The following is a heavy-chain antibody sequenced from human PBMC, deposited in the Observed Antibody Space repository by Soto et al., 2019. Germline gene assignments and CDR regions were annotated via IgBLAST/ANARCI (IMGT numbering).Heavy chain of an antibody. CDR3: ALRYSYYYYYGMDV. D-gene: IGHD2-21*01. Sequence: SETLSLTCTVSGGSSSSRRYYWGWIRQPPGKGLEWIGSIYYSGSTYYNPTLKSRVTISVDTSKNQFSLKLSSVTAVDTAVYYGALRYSYYYYYGMDVWGQGTTVTVSS. V-gene: IGHV4-39*01. CDR2: IYYSGST. J-gene: IGHJ6*02. CDR1: GGSSSSRRYY.